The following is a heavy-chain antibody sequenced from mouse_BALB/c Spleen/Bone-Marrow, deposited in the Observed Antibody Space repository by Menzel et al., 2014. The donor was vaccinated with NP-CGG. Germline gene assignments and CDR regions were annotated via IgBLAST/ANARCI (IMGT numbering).Heavy chain of an antibody. CDR2: IRNKANGYTT. CDR3: ARDKGRVFFDY. J-gene: IGHJ2*01. Sequence: DVKLVESGGGLVQPEGSLRLSCATSGFTFTDYYMNWVRQPPGKALEWLGFIRNKANGYTTEYSASVKGRFTISRDNSQNILYLQMNTLRAEDSATYYCARDKGRVFFDYWGQGTTLTVSS. CDR1: GFTFTDYY. V-gene: IGHV7-3*02.